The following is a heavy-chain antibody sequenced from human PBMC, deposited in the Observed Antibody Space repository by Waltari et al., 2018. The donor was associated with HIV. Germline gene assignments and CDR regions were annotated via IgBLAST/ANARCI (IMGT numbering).Heavy chain of an antibody. D-gene: IGHD5-18*01. J-gene: IGHJ3*02. CDR2: IYTSGST. CDR1: GGSLSRGSYY. CDR3: ARRGIQLWFYAFDI. Sequence: QVQLQESGPGLVKPSQTLSLTCTVSGGSLSRGSYYWSWIRQPAGKGLEWIGRIYTSGSTNYNPSLKSRVTISVDTSKNQFSLKLSSVTAADTAVYYCARRGIQLWFYAFDIWGQGTMVTVSS. V-gene: IGHV4-61*02.